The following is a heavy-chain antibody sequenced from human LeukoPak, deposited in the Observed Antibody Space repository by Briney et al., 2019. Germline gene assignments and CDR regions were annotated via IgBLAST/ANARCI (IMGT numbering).Heavy chain of an antibody. D-gene: IGHD3-22*01. J-gene: IGHJ4*02. CDR1: GYTLTELS. CDR3: ATIPHYYDSNH. V-gene: IGHV1-24*01. Sequence: ASVKVSCKVSGYTLTELSMHWVRQAPGKGLEWMGGFDPEYGETIYAQKFQGRVTMTEDTSTDTAYMEPSSLRSEDTAVYYCATIPHYYDSNHWGQGTLVTVSS. CDR2: FDPEYGET.